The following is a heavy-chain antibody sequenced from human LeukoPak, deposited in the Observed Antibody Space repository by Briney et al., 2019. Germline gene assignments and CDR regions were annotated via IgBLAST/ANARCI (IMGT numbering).Heavy chain of an antibody. J-gene: IGHJ4*02. V-gene: IGHV1-2*02. CDR2: INPRSGGT. D-gene: IGHD3-10*01. CDR3: ARTYGSGRNTQSYFES. Sequence: ASVKVSCKTSGYTFIDYYTHWVRQAPGHGLEWMGWINPRSGGTSFAQKFQGRVTMTRETSLSTAYMEVSRLRSADTDVYYCARTYGSGRNTQSYFESWGGGTLVTVSP. CDR1: GYTFIDYY.